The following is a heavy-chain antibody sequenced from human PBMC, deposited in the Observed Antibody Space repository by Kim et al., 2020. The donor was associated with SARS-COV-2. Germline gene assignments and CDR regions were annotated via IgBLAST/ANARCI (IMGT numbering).Heavy chain of an antibody. CDR2: ISGSGGST. D-gene: IGHD3-10*01. CDR1: GFTFSSYA. Sequence: GGSLRLSCAASGFTFSSYAMSWVRQAPGKGLEWVSAISGSGGSTYYADSVKGRFTISRDNSKNTLYLQMNSLRAEDTAVYYCAKDGSGSKLYNWFDPWGQGTLVTVSS. J-gene: IGHJ5*02. V-gene: IGHV3-23*01. CDR3: AKDGSGSKLYNWFDP.